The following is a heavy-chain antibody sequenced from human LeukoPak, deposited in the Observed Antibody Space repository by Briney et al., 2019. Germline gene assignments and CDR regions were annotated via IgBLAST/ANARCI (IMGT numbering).Heavy chain of an antibody. CDR2: IWYDGSNK. CDR3: AKYGGSHSSPAWFDY. D-gene: IGHD1-26*01. Sequence: GGSLRLSCAASGFTFRNYAMHWVRQAPGRGLEWLAVIWYDGSNKYCADSVKGRFTISRDNSKNTLYLQMNSLRAEDTAVYYCAKYGGSHSSPAWFDYWGQGTLLTVSS. V-gene: IGHV3-33*06. CDR1: GFTFRNYA. J-gene: IGHJ4*02.